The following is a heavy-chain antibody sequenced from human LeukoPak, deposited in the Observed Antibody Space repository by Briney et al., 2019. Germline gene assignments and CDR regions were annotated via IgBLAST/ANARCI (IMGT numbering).Heavy chain of an antibody. Sequence: GRSLRLSCAASGFTFSDYYMSWIRQAPGKGLEWVSYISSSSSYTNYADSVKGRFTISRDNAKNSLYLQMNSLRAEDTAVYYCAREGYYGSGSYRGGWFDPWGQGTLVTVSS. CDR3: AREGYYGSGSYRGGWFDP. D-gene: IGHD3-10*01. V-gene: IGHV3-11*06. J-gene: IGHJ5*02. CDR2: ISSSSSYT. CDR1: GFTFSDYY.